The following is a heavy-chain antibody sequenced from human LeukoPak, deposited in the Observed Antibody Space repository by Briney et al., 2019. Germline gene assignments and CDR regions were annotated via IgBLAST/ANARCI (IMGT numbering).Heavy chain of an antibody. J-gene: IGHJ4*02. V-gene: IGHV1-18*01. D-gene: IGHD3-22*01. CDR2: ISAYNGNT. CDR1: GYTLTSYG. Sequence: ASVTVSCKASGYTLTSYGISWVRQAPGQGLEWMGWISAYNGNTNYAQRLQGRVTMTTDTSTSTAYMEVRSLRTDDTAVYYGARDHGYYDRSGDYWGQGTLVTVSS. CDR3: ARDHGYYDRSGDY.